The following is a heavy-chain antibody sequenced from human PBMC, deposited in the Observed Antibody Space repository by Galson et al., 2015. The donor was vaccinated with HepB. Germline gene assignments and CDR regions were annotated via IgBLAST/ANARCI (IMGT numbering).Heavy chain of an antibody. D-gene: IGHD4-17*01. Sequence: PALVKPTQTLTLTCTFSGFSLSTSGVGVGWIRQPPGKALEWLALIYGNDDQRYSPSLKSRLTITKDTSKKQVVLTMINMDPVDTATYYCAHIRSGDYDKRYYFDYWGQGTLVTVSS. CDR3: AHIRSGDYDKRYYFDY. CDR1: GFSLSTSGVG. V-gene: IGHV2-5*01. J-gene: IGHJ4*02. CDR2: IYGNDDQ.